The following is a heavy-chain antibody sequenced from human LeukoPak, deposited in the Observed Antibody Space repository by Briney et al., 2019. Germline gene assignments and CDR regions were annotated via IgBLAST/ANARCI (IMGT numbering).Heavy chain of an antibody. Sequence: SETLSLTCAVSGGSISSSNWWSWVRQPPGKGLQWIGGIYYSGSTYYNPSLKSRVTISVDTSKNQFSLKLSSVTAADTAFYYCARQAVLGGTRWFDPWGQGTLVTVSS. CDR3: ARQAVLGGTRWFDP. CDR1: GGSISSSNW. D-gene: IGHD1-26*01. CDR2: IYYSGST. V-gene: IGHV4-4*02. J-gene: IGHJ5*02.